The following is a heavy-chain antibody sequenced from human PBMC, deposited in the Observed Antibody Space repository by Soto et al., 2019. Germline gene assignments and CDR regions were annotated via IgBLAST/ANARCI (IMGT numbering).Heavy chain of an antibody. CDR3: ARDPIGGGTPYYCDY. CDR1: GYTFTSYG. CDR2: INPNSGGT. J-gene: IGHJ4*02. Sequence: QVQLVQSGTEVKKPGASVMVSCKTSGYTFTSYGISWVRQAPGQGLEWMGWINPNSGGTDYAQKFQGRVTMTRDTSISTAYMELSSLTSDDTAVYYCARDPIGGGTPYYCDYWGQGTLVTVSS. D-gene: IGHD3-10*01. V-gene: IGHV1-2*02.